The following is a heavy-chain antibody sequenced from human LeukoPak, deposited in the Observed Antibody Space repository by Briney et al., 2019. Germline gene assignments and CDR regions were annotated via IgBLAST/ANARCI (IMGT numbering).Heavy chain of an antibody. Sequence: PPGGSLRLSCAASGFTFDGYGMNWVRQAPGKGLEWVSYISSSGSTIYYADSVKGRFTISRDNAKNSLYLQMNSLRAEDTAVYYCARPYYGSGNEYFDYWGQGTLVTVSS. V-gene: IGHV3-48*04. CDR2: ISSSGSTI. D-gene: IGHD3-10*01. J-gene: IGHJ4*02. CDR1: GFTFDGYG. CDR3: ARPYYGSGNEYFDY.